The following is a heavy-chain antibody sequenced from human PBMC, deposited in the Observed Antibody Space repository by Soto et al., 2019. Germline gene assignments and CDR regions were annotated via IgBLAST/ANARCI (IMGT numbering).Heavy chain of an antibody. J-gene: IGHJ6*02. V-gene: IGHV1-69*12. Sequence: QVQLVQSGAEVKKPESSVKVSCKASGGTFSNFAINWVRQAPGQGLEWMGGLTPILNITNYAQKFQGRVTITADESTSTAYMELTSLRSEDTAVYFFARGQIYYEILTGYSQNLRSFRMDVWGQGTTVTVSS. CDR1: GGTFSNFA. CDR2: LTPILNIT. D-gene: IGHD3-9*01. CDR3: ARGQIYYEILTGYSQNLRSFRMDV.